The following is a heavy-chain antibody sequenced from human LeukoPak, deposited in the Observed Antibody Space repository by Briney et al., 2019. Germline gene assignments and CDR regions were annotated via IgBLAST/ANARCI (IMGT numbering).Heavy chain of an antibody. CDR1: GFTFSSYA. J-gene: IGHJ4*02. CDR2: ISGSGGST. CDR3: AKDLRGSGSYYNLFDY. Sequence: AGGSLSLSCAASGFTFSSYAMSWVRQAPGKGLEWVSAISGSGGSTYYADSVKGRFTISRDNSKNTLYLQMNSLRAEDTAVYYCAKDLRGSGSYYNLFDYWGQGTLVTVSS. V-gene: IGHV3-23*01. D-gene: IGHD3-10*01.